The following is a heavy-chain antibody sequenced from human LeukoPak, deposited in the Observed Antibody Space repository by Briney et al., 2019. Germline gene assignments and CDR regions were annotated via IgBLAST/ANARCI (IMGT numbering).Heavy chain of an antibody. CDR1: GDSISSNKW. Sequence: PSETLSLTCAVSGDSISSNKWWNWVRPAPGKGLEWIGEIHHRGNTNYNPSLMSRVNISVDTTKNQFSLKLRSLTAADTAVYYCARTTISGVLRNHHFDYWGRGILVTVSS. CDR2: IHHRGNT. J-gene: IGHJ4*02. V-gene: IGHV4-4*02. D-gene: IGHD3-3*01. CDR3: ARTTISGVLRNHHFDY.